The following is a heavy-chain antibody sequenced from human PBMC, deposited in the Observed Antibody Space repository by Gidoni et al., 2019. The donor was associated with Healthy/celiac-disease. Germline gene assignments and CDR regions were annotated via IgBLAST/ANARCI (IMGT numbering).Heavy chain of an antibody. J-gene: IGHJ4*02. V-gene: IGHV3-11*01. D-gene: IGHD3-22*01. CDR1: GFTFSYYY. CDR3: ARDPLSTWADSSGYFGGY. CDR2: ISSSGSTI. Sequence: QVQLVESGGGLVKPGGSLRLSCSASGFTFSYYYLSWIRQAPGKGLEWVSYISSSGSTIYYADSVKGRFTISRDNAKNSLYLQMNSRRAEDTAVYYCARDPLSTWADSSGYFGGYWGQGTLVTVSS.